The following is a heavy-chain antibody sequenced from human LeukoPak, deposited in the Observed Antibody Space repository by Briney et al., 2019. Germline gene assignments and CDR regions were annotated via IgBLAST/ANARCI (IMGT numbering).Heavy chain of an antibody. Sequence: PGGSLRLSCAASGFTFSTYAMSWVHQAPGKGLEWVSAISAGGGSTFYADSVKGRFTISRDNSKNTLYLQMNSLRAEDTAVCYCAQEVRGPGDYWGQGTLVTVSS. CDR3: AQEVRGPGDY. CDR1: GFTFSTYA. J-gene: IGHJ4*02. D-gene: IGHD3-10*01. V-gene: IGHV3-23*01. CDR2: ISAGGGST.